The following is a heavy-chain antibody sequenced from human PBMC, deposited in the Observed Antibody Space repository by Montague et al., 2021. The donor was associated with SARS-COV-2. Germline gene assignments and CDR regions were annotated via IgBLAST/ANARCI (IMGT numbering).Heavy chain of an antibody. CDR3: AIALRRVVIKHFDY. Sequence: TLSLTCTVSGGSISSGGYYWSWIRQHPGKGLEWIGYIYYSGSTYYNPSLKSRVTISVDTSKSQFSLKLSSVTAADTAVYYCAIALRRVVIKHFDYWGQGTLVTVSS. D-gene: IGHD3-3*01. CDR1: GGSISSGGYY. CDR2: IYYSGST. V-gene: IGHV4-31*03. J-gene: IGHJ4*02.